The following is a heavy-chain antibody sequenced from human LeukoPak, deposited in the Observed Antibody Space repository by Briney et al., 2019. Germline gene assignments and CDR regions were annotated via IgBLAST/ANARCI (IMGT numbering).Heavy chain of an antibody. J-gene: IGHJ5*02. Sequence: AASVKVSCKASGYTFTSYYMHWVRQAPGQGLEWMGIINPSGGSTSYAQKFQGRVTMTRDMSTSTDYMELSSLRSEDTAVHYCARDNSVEDTAWWFDPWGQGTLVTVSS. CDR1: GYTFTSYY. D-gene: IGHD4-23*01. CDR3: ARDNSVEDTAWWFDP. CDR2: INPSGGST. V-gene: IGHV1-46*01.